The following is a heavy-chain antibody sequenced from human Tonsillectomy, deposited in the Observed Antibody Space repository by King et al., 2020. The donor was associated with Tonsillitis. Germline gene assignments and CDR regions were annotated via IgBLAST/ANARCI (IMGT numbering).Heavy chain of an antibody. CDR1: GGSLSTYY. D-gene: IGHD3-10*01. CDR2: IYYSGST. V-gene: IGHV4-59*01. Sequence: VQLQESGPGLVKPSETLSLTCTVSGGSLSTYYWSWIRQPPGKGLEWIGYIYYSGSTNYNSSLKSRVTISVDTSKTQFSMNLRSVTAADTAVYFCARGGEFGELLYDDWGQGTLVTVSS. CDR3: ARGGEFGELLYDD. J-gene: IGHJ4*02.